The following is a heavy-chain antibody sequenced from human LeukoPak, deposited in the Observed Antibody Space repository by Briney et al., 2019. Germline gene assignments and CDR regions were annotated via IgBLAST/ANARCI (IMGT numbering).Heavy chain of an antibody. V-gene: IGHV4-59*01. J-gene: IGHJ3*02. Sequence: SETLSLTCTVSGGSISSYYWSWIWQPPGKGLEWIGYIYYSGSTNYNPSLKSRVTISVDTSKNQFSLKLSSVTAADTAVYYCARAYDFWSGYYVVAFDIWGQGTMVTVSS. D-gene: IGHD3-3*01. CDR2: IYYSGST. CDR1: GGSISSYY. CDR3: ARAYDFWSGYYVVAFDI.